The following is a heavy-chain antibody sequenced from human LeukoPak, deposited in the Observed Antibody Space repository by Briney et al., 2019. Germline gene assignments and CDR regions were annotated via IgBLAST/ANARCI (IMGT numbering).Heavy chain of an antibody. CDR1: GFTFSSYS. J-gene: IGHJ4*02. CDR2: ISSSSSYI. D-gene: IGHD3-22*01. V-gene: IGHV3-21*01. CDR3: ARGYYYDSSGYYRTFDY. Sequence: PGGSLRLSCAASGFTFSSYSMNWVRQAPGKGLEWVSSISSSSSYIYYADSVKGRFTISRDNAENSLYLQMNSLRAEDTAVYYCARGYYYDSSGYYRTFDYWGQGTLVTVSS.